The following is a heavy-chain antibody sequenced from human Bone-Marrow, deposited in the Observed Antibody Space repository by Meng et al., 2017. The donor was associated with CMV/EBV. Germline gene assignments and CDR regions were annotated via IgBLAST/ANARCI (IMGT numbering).Heavy chain of an antibody. Sequence: GSLRLSCGVYGGSFSDYYWSWIRQPPGKGLEWIGEINHSGSTNYNPSLKSRVTISVDTSKNQFSLRLSSVTVADTAVYYCARGTAGSGYYRVDWYFDLWGRSTLVTVSS. CDR3: ARGTAGSGYYRVDWYFDL. CDR2: INHSGST. J-gene: IGHJ2*01. D-gene: IGHD3-22*01. V-gene: IGHV4-34*01. CDR1: GGSFSDYY.